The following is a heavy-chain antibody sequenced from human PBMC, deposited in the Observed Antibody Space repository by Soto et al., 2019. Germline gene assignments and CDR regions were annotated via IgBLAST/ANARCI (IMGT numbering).Heavy chain of an antibody. Sequence: ASVKXSCKASGFTFTSYALQWVRQARGQRLEWMGWIFLIFGTANYAQKFQGRVTITADESTSTAYMELSSLRSEDTAVYYCARDSLTVFKAFDYWGQGTLVTLSS. D-gene: IGHD4-17*01. V-gene: IGHV1-69*13. CDR2: IFLIFGTA. CDR1: GFTFTSYA. J-gene: IGHJ4*02. CDR3: ARDSLTVFKAFDY.